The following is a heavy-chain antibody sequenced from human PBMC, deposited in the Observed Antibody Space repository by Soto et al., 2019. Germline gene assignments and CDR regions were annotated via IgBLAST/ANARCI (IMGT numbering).Heavy chain of an antibody. CDR3: ASRVLPRGASPPFDY. Sequence: QVQLVQSGAEVKKSGASVKVSCKASGYTFTSYDINWVRQATGQGLEWMGWMNPNSGNTGYAQKFQGRVTMTRNTSISTAYMELSSLRSEDTAVYYCASRVLPRGASPPFDYWGQGTLVTVSS. V-gene: IGHV1-8*01. CDR1: GYTFTSYD. CDR2: MNPNSGNT. D-gene: IGHD6-13*01. J-gene: IGHJ4*02.